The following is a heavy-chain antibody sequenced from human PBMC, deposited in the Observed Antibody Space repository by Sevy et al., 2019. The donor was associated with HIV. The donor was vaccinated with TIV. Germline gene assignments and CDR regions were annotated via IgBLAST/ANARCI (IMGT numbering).Heavy chain of an antibody. CDR1: GGTFSSYA. Sequence: ASVKVSCKASGGTFSSYAISWVRQAPGQGLEWMGGIIPIFGTANYAQKFQDRVTITADESTSTAYMELSSLRSEDTAVYYCARRGYSYGFDTDYYYYGMDVWGQGTTVTVSS. CDR3: ARRGYSYGFDTDYYYYGMDV. J-gene: IGHJ6*02. D-gene: IGHD5-18*01. CDR2: IIPIFGTA. V-gene: IGHV1-69*13.